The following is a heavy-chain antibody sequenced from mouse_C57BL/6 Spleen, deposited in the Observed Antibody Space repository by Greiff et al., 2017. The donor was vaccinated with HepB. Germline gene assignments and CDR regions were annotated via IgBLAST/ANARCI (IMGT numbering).Heavy chain of an antibody. D-gene: IGHD2-1*01. J-gene: IGHJ2*01. V-gene: IGHV1-18*01. CDR2: INPNNGGT. CDR1: GYTFTDYN. CDR3: ARRVYYGNYEDYFDY. Sequence: VQLQQSGPELVKPGASVKIPCKASGYTFTDYNMDWVKQSHGKSLEWIGDINPNNGGTIYNQKFKGKATLTVDKSSSTAYMELRSLTSEDTAVYYCARRVYYGNYEDYFDYWGQGTTLTVSS.